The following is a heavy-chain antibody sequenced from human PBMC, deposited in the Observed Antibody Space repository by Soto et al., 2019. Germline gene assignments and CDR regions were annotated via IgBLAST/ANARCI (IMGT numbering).Heavy chain of an antibody. J-gene: IGHJ4*02. Sequence: ASVKVSCKASGYTFTSYAMHWVRQAPGQRLEWMGWINAGNGNTKYSQKFQGRVTITRDTSASTAYMELSSLRSEDTAVYYCAKSLNHLGSYYFDYWGQGTLVTVSS. V-gene: IGHV1-3*01. CDR3: AKSLNHLGSYYFDY. CDR2: INAGNGNT. D-gene: IGHD3-10*02. CDR1: GYTFTSYA.